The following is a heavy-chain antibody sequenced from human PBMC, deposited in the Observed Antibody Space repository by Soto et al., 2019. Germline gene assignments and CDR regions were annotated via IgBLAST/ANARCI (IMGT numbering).Heavy chain of an antibody. D-gene: IGHD2-2*01. CDR2: IYYSGST. CDR1: GGSISSYY. CDR3: ARHWCSSTSCYATYFDY. Sequence: QVQLQESGPGLVKPSETLSLTCTVSGGSISSYYWSWIRQPPGKGLEWIGYIYYSGSTNYNPSLQSRVTVSVDTAMNQFSLKLGSVTAADTAVYYCARHWCSSTSCYATYFDYWGQGTLVTVSS. J-gene: IGHJ4*02. V-gene: IGHV4-59*08.